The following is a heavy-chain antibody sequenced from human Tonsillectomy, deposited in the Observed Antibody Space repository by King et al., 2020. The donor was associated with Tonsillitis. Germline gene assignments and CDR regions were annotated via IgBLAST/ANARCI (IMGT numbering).Heavy chain of an antibody. CDR1: GFTFSSYG. D-gene: IGHD6-19*01. Sequence: VQLVESGGGVVQPGRSLRLSCAASGFTFSSYGMHWVRQAPGKGLEWVAVISYDGSNKYYADSVKGRFTISRDNSKNTLYLQMNSLRAEDAAVYYCAKDGRGWLVYYFDYWGQGTLVTVSS. V-gene: IGHV3-30*18. CDR2: ISYDGSNK. J-gene: IGHJ4*02. CDR3: AKDGRGWLVYYFDY.